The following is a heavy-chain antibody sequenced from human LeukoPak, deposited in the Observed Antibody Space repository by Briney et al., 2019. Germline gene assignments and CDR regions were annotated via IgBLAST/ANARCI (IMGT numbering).Heavy chain of an antibody. CDR3: ARGPRGGNNYFYGMVI. J-gene: IGHJ6*02. Sequence: PSETLSLTCTVSGGSISSHYWSWIRQPAGKGLEWNGRVYTSESTYYNPSLRSRVTMSVDTSKNEFSLKLTSVTAADTAVYYCARGPRGGNNYFYGMVIWGQGTTVTVSS. D-gene: IGHD4-23*01. CDR2: VYTSEST. V-gene: IGHV4-4*07. CDR1: GGSISSHY.